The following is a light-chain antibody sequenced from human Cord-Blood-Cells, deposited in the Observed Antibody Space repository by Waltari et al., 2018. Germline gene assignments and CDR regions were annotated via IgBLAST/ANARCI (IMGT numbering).Light chain of an antibody. CDR3: QQDYRTPYT. CDR2: WAA. CDR1: QSVLYSSNNKNY. V-gene: IGKV4-1*01. Sequence: EIVMTQSPDPLPVSVGERATINCKSSQSVLYSSNNKNYLAWNQQKPGQPPKLLIYWAATRESGVPDPLRGSGSGTSFTLTVSTLQAEDVAGYSCQQDYRTPYTFGRGTKLEIK. J-gene: IGKJ2*01.